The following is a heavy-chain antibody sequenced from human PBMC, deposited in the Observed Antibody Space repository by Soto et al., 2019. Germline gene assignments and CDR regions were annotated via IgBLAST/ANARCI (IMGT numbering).Heavy chain of an antibody. CDR3: ARVFLYYDSWSGYLNDY. CDR1: GFTFSSYW. CDR2: IKQDGSEK. D-gene: IGHD3-3*01. J-gene: IGHJ4*02. V-gene: IGHV3-7*01. Sequence: PGGSLRLSCAASGFTFSSYWMSWVRQAPGKGLEWVANIKQDGSEKYYVDSVKGRFTISRDNAKNSLYLQMNSLRAEDTAVYYCARVFLYYDSWSGYLNDYWGQGTLVTVSS.